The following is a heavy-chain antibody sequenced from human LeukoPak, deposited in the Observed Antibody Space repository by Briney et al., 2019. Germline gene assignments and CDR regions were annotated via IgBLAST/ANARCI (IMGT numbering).Heavy chain of an antibody. V-gene: IGHV3-11*04. CDR3: ARGGIPTGPYYYFYYMDV. CDR1: GFTFSDYY. CDR2: ISSGGHSI. D-gene: IGHD3-10*01. Sequence: GGSLRLSCAASGFTFSDYYMTWIRQAPGKGLEWVSYISSGGHSIYYADSVKGRFTISRDNSRNTLYLQMNSLSGDDAAVYSCARGGIPTGPYYYFYYMDVWGKGTAVTVSS. J-gene: IGHJ6*03.